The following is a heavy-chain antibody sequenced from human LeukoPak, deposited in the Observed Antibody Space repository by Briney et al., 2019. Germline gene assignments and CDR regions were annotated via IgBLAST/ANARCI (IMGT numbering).Heavy chain of an antibody. V-gene: IGHV1-46*01. Sequence: ASVKVSCKASGYSFISYHMHWVRQAPGQGLEWMGIINPSGGSTTHAQKFQGRVTMTRDTSTSTVYMELSSLRSEDTAIYYCAREGGLAADEFDCWGQGTLVTVSS. D-gene: IGHD6-13*01. CDR3: AREGGLAADEFDC. CDR2: INPSGGST. CDR1: GYSFISYH. J-gene: IGHJ4*02.